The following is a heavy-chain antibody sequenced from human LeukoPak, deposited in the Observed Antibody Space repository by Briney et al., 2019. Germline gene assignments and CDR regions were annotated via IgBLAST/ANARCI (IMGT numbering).Heavy chain of an antibody. Sequence: ASVKVSCKASGHTFTGYYMHWVRQAPGQGVEWMGWINPNSGGTNYAQKFQGRVTMTRDTSISTAYMELSRLRSDDTAVYYCAREDCSSTSRQVYFDYWGQGTLVTVSS. J-gene: IGHJ4*02. V-gene: IGHV1-2*02. D-gene: IGHD2-2*01. CDR3: AREDCSSTSRQVYFDY. CDR2: INPNSGGT. CDR1: GHTFTGYY.